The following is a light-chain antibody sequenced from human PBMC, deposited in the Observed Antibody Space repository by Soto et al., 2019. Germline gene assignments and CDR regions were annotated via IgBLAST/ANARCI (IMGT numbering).Light chain of an antibody. J-gene: IGLJ1*01. CDR1: SSDIGTYIY. CDR3: SSYTTSAPYV. Sequence: QSALTQPASVSGSPGQSITISCTGTSSDIGTYIYVSWYLQHPGKAPKLLIYEVGNRPSGVSNRFSGSKSGNTASLTISGLQAEDEADYYCSSYTTSAPYVFGSGTKLTVL. CDR2: EVG. V-gene: IGLV2-14*01.